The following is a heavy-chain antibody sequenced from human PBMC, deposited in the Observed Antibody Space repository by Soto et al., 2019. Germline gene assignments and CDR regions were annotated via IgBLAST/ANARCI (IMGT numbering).Heavy chain of an antibody. J-gene: IGHJ3*02. CDR1: GFTFSSYA. CDR3: AKSQYSSSWYAAFDI. CDR2: ISGSGGST. V-gene: IGHV3-23*01. D-gene: IGHD6-13*01. Sequence: GGSLRLSCTASGFTFSSYAMSWVRQAPGKGLEWVSAISGSGGSTYYADSVKGRFTISRDSSKNTLYLQMNSLRAEDTAVYYCAKSQYSSSWYAAFDIWGQGTMVTVSS.